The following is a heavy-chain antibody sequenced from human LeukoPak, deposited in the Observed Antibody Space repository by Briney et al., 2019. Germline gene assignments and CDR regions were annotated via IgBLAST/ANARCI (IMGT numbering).Heavy chain of an antibody. CDR1: GFTFSTYT. CDR3: ARSGYFYDSSGYYDMDV. V-gene: IGHV3-30*02. Sequence: GGSLRLSCAASGFTFSTYTMHWVRQAPGKGLEWVAFIRYDGSNKYYADSVKGRFTISRDNSKNTLYLQMNSLRAEDTAVYYCARSGYFYDSSGYYDMDVWGKGTTVTVSS. J-gene: IGHJ6*03. D-gene: IGHD3-22*01. CDR2: IRYDGSNK.